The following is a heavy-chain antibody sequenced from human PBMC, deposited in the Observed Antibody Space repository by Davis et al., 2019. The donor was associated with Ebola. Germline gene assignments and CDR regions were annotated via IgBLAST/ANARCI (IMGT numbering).Heavy chain of an antibody. CDR2: IRSKAYGGTT. V-gene: IGHV3-49*04. D-gene: IGHD5-12*01. CDR1: GFTFGDYA. J-gene: IGHJ4*02. Sequence: PGGSLRLSCTASGFTFGDYAMSWVRQAPGKGLEWVGFIRSKAYGGTTEYAASVKGRFTISRDDSKSIAYLQMNSLKTEDTAVYYCTRVGGYDLEAGLTLGHWGQGTLVTVSS. CDR3: TRVGGYDLEAGLTLGH.